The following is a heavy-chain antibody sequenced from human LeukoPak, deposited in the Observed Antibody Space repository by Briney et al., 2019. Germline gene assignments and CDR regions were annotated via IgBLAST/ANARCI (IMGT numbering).Heavy chain of an antibody. D-gene: IGHD2-15*01. J-gene: IGHJ4*02. CDR2: IKQDGSEK. Sequence: GGSLRLSCAASGFTISSYWMSWVRQAPGKGLEWVANIKQDGSEKYYVDSVKGRFTISRDNGKNSLCLQMNSLRVEDTAVYYCARVNKYCSGVSCYSTYWGQGTLVTVSS. CDR1: GFTISSYW. V-gene: IGHV3-7*04. CDR3: ARVNKYCSGVSCYSTY.